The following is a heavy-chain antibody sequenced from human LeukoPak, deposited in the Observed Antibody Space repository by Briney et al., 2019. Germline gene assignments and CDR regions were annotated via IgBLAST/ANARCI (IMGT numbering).Heavy chain of an antibody. CDR2: INRGGTT. Sequence: SETLSLTCAVYGGSFSGYYWTWIRQPPGQGLEWIGEINRGGTTNYSPSLKSRVTVSVDTSKNQFSLNLNSVTAADTAVYYCASGRGTGSYFGYWGQGTLVTVS. V-gene: IGHV4-34*01. CDR1: GGSFSGYY. D-gene: IGHD3/OR15-3a*01. CDR3: ASGRGTGSYFGY. J-gene: IGHJ4*02.